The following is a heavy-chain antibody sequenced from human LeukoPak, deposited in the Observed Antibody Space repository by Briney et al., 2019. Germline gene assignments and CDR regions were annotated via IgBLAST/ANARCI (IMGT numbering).Heavy chain of an antibody. CDR3: TREAVAGTGDGGY. CDR1: GGSISSGGYY. CDR2: IYHSGST. D-gene: IGHD6-19*01. V-gene: IGHV4-30-2*01. J-gene: IGHJ4*02. Sequence: PSQTLSLTCTVSGGSISSGGYYWSWIRQPPGKGLEWIGYIYHSGSTYYNPSLKSRVTISVDRSKNQFSLKLSSVTAADTAVYYCTREAVAGTGDGGYWGQGTLVTVSS.